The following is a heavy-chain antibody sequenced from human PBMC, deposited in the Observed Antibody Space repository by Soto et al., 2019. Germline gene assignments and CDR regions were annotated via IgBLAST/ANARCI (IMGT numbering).Heavy chain of an antibody. CDR1: GFTFSSYG. Sequence: GSLRLSCAASGFTFSSYGMHWVRQAPGKGLEWVAVISYDGSNKYYADSVKGRFTISRDNSKNTLYLQMNSLRAEDTAVYYCAKEVGLVIAAAGPSDYGMDVWGQGTTVTVSS. CDR3: AKEVGLVIAAAGPSDYGMDV. J-gene: IGHJ6*02. V-gene: IGHV3-30*18. CDR2: ISYDGSNK. D-gene: IGHD6-13*01.